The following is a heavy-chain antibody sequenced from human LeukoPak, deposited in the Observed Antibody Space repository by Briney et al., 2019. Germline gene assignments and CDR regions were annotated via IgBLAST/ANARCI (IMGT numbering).Heavy chain of an antibody. J-gene: IGHJ4*02. CDR2: IRYDGSNK. D-gene: IGHD6-13*01. CDR3: AKGSRVAAAANFDY. V-gene: IGHV3-30*02. CDR1: GFTFSSYG. Sequence: GGSLRLSCAASGFTFSSYGMHWVRQAPGKGLEWVAFIRYDGSNKYYADSVKGRFTISRDNSKNTLYLQMNSLRAEDTAVYYCAKGSRVAAAANFDYWGQGTLVTVSS.